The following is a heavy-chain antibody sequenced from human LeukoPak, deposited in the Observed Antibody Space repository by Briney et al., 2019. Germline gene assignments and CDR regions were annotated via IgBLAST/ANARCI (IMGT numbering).Heavy chain of an antibody. V-gene: IGHV3-9*01. D-gene: IGHD3-10*01. J-gene: IGHJ4*02. CDR3: AKANYYGSGKDYFDY. Sequence: PGGSLRLSCAASGFTFDDYAMHWVRQAPGKGLEWVSGISWNSGSIGYADSVKGRFTISRDNAKNSLYLQMNSLRAEDTALYYCAKANYYGSGKDYFDYWGQGIQVTVSS. CDR2: ISWNSGSI. CDR1: GFTFDDYA.